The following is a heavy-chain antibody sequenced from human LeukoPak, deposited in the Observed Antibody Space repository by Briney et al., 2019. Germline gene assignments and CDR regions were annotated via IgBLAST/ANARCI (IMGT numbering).Heavy chain of an antibody. J-gene: IGHJ4*02. CDR3: ATVSGIAAAGNTPNFDY. CDR1: GYTLTELS. CDR2: FDPEDGET. V-gene: IGHV1-24*01. D-gene: IGHD6-13*01. Sequence: ASVKVSCKVSGYTLTELSMHWVRQAPGKGLEWMGGFDPEDGETIYAQKFQGRVTMTEDTSTDTAYMELGSLRSEDTAVYYCATVSGIAAAGNTPNFDYWGQGTLVTVSS.